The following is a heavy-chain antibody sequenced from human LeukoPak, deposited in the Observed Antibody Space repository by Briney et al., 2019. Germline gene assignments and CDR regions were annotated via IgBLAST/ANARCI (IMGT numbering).Heavy chain of an antibody. CDR1: GGSINSSNYY. CDR2: IYYTGST. CDR3: ARPVSSTYYYHY. Sequence: SETLSLTCTVSGGSINSSNYYWGWIRQPPGKGLEWIGSIYYTGSTYINPSLKSRVTISVDTSKNQFSLKLSSVTAADTAVYYCARPVSSTYYYHYWGQGTLVTVST. J-gene: IGHJ4*02. V-gene: IGHV4-39*07. D-gene: IGHD3-22*01.